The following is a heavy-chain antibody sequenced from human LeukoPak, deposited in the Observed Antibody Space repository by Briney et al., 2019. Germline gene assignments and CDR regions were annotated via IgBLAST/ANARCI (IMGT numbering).Heavy chain of an antibody. D-gene: IGHD2-2*01. V-gene: IGHV4-59*11. CDR2: IYYSGST. CDR1: GGSISSHY. CDR3: AREYCSSTSCYPYYFDY. Sequence: SETLSLTCTVSGGSISSHYWSWIRQPPGKGLEWIGYIYYSGSTNYNPSLKSRVTISVDTSKNQFSLKLSSVTAADTAVYYCAREYCSSTSCYPYYFDYWGQGTPVTVSS. J-gene: IGHJ4*02.